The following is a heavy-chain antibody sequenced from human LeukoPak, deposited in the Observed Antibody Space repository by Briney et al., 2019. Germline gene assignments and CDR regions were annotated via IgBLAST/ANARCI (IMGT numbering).Heavy chain of an antibody. CDR2: IYHSGST. V-gene: IGHV4-4*02. Sequence: SGTLSLTCAVSGGSIISGNWWSWVRQPPGKGLEWIGEIYHSGSTYYNPSLKSRVTISVDTSKNQFSLKLSSVTAADTAVYYCAREVIVVVPAASALHPRYYYYYMDVWGKGTTVTVSS. CDR1: GGSIISGNW. J-gene: IGHJ6*03. CDR3: AREVIVVVPAASALHPRYYYYYMDV. D-gene: IGHD2-2*01.